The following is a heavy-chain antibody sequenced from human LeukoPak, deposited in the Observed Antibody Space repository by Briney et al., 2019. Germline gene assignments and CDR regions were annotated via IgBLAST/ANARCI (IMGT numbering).Heavy chain of an antibody. CDR2: IYHSGST. CDR1: GGSISSSNW. D-gene: IGHD3-10*01. J-gene: IGHJ6*03. V-gene: IGHV4-4*02. Sequence: SETLSLTCAVSGGSISSSNWWSWVRQPPGKGLEWIGEIYHSGSTNYNPSLKSRVTISVDTSKNQFSLKLSSVTAADTAVYYCARDLGGYYYGSGRYYYHYYMDVWGKGTTVTVSS. CDR3: ARDLGGYYYGSGRYYYHYYMDV.